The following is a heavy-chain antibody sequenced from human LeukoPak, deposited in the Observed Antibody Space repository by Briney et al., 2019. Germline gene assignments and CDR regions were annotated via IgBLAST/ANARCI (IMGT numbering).Heavy chain of an antibody. J-gene: IGHJ4*02. CDR3: ARGRRYYDSSGRYFDF. V-gene: IGHV4-4*07. D-gene: IGHD3-22*01. CDR1: GGSISSYY. Sequence: SETLSLTCTVSGGSISSYYWSWIRQPAGKGLEWIGRIYTSGSTNYNPSLKSRVTMSVDKSKNQFSLRLSSVTAADTAVYYCARGRRYYDSSGRYFDFWGQGTLVTVSS. CDR2: IYTSGST.